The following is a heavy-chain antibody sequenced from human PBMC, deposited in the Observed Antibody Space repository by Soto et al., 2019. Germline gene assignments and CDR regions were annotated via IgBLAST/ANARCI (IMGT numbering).Heavy chain of an antibody. V-gene: IGHV3-30*03. D-gene: IGHD1-26*01. J-gene: IGHJ3*02. CDR1: GFTFSNYG. CDR2: ISYDGSNK. CDR3: SRGSYGDAFDI. Sequence: QVQLVESGGGVVQPGRSLRLSCAASGFTFSNYGMHWVRQAPGKGLEWVAVISYDGSNKYYADSVKGRFTISRDNSKNTLYLKMNSLRAEDTAVYSCSRGSYGDAFDIWGQGTMVNVSS.